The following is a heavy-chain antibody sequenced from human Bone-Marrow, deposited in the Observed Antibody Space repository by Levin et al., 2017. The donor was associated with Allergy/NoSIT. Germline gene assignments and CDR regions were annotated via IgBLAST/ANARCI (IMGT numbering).Heavy chain of an antibody. D-gene: IGHD6-19*01. J-gene: IGHJ4*02. Sequence: GESLKISCKASGYTFTGYYMHWVRQAPGQGLEWMGRINPNSGGTNYAQKFQGRVTMTRDTSISTAYMELSRLRSDDTAVYYCAREGSYSSGWVFDYWGQGTLVTVSS. CDR3: AREGSYSSGWVFDY. CDR2: INPNSGGT. V-gene: IGHV1-2*06. CDR1: GYTFTGYY.